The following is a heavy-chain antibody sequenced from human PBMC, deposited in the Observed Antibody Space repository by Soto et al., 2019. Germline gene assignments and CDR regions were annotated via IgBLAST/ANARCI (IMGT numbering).Heavy chain of an antibody. CDR1: GFSFSTYG. D-gene: IGHD6-13*01. CDR2: IWFDGSKK. V-gene: IGHV3-33*01. Sequence: QVQLVESGGGVVQPGRSLKLSCAASGFSFSTYGFRWVRQAPGKGPEWVAVIWFDGSKKYYADSVEGRFTISRDNSKNTLFLQMNTLRDEDTAVYYCARDPASVGYHFDLWGQGTLVTVSS. CDR3: ARDPASVGYHFDL. J-gene: IGHJ4*02.